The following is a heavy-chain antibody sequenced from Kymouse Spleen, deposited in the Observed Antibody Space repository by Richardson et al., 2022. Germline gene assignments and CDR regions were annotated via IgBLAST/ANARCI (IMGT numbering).Heavy chain of an antibody. CDR1: GFTFSGSA. V-gene: IGHV3-73*02. Sequence: EVQLVESGGGLVQPGGSLKLSCAASGFTFSGSAMHWVRQASGKGLEWVGRIRSKANSYATAYAASVKGRFTISRDDSKNTAYLQMNSLKTEDTAVYYCTRGSSSWYYYYYGMDVWGQGTTVTVSS. CDR2: IRSKANSYAT. J-gene: IGHJ6*02. D-gene: IGHD6-13*01. CDR3: TRGSSSWYYYYYGMDV.